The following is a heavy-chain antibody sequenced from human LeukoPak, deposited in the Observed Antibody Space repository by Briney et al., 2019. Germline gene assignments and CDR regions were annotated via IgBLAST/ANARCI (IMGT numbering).Heavy chain of an antibody. CDR1: GGSISSGGYY. Sequence: SETLSLTCTVSGGSISSGGYYWSWIRQHPGKGLEWIGYIYYSGSTYYNPSLKSRVTISVDTSKNQFSLKLSSVTAADTAVYYCARSWFGELYFDYWGQGTLVTVSS. CDR2: IYYSGST. D-gene: IGHD3-10*01. V-gene: IGHV4-31*03. J-gene: IGHJ4*02. CDR3: ARSWFGELYFDY.